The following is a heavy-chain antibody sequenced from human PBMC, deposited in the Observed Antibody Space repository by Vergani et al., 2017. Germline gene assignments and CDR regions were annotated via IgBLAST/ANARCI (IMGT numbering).Heavy chain of an antibody. CDR1: GGSISSGSYY. J-gene: IGHJ4*02. CDR3: AREDRYCSGGRCYS. Sequence: QVQLQESGPGLVKPSQTLSLTCTVSGGSISSGSYYWHWIRQPAGKGLEWIGRIYTGGSTNYNSSLKSRVTISLDTSKNQFSLKLSSVTAADTAVYYCAREDRYCSGGRCYSWGQGTLVTVYS. D-gene: IGHD2-15*01. V-gene: IGHV4-61*02. CDR2: IYTGGST.